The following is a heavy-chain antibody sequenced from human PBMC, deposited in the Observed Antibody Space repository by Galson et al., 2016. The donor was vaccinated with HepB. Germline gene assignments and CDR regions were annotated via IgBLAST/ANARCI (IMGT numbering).Heavy chain of an antibody. J-gene: IGHJ6*02. V-gene: IGHV3-33*01. CDR2: IWSDGSNK. D-gene: IGHD6-6*01. CDR1: GFTFSNYG. CDR3: ADSSPKVGYYGMGV. Sequence: SLRLSCAASGFTFSNYGMHWVRQAPGKGLEWLAVIWSDGSNKYYADSVRGRFTISRDNSKSTLYLQMNSLRAEDTAVYYCADSSPKVGYYGMGVWGQGTTVTVSS.